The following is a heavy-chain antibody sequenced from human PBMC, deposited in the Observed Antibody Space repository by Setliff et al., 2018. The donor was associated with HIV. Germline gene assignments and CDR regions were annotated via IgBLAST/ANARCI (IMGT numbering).Heavy chain of an antibody. CDR1: AYSIRNGYY. CDR2: LYYDGNT. Sequence: PSETLSLTCTVSAYSIRNGYYWGWIRQSPGKGLEWIGTLYYDGNTYYNPSLKSRVTMSVDTSKNQFSLNLNSVTAADTAVYCCARETIRSGHPSEAGFDFWGQGALVTVSS. V-gene: IGHV4-38-2*02. D-gene: IGHD6-19*01. J-gene: IGHJ4*02. CDR3: ARETIRSGHPSEAGFDF.